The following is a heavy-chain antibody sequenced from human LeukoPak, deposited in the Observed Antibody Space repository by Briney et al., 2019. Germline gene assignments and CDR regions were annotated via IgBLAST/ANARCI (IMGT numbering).Heavy chain of an antibody. Sequence: PSETLSLTCAVYGGSFSGYYWGWIRQPPGKGLEWIGSIYYSGSTYYNPSLKSRVTISVDTSKNQFSLKLSSVTAADTAVYYCATLVVVAAHMGLDYWGQGTLVTVSS. V-gene: IGHV4-39*01. CDR1: GGSFSGYY. D-gene: IGHD2-15*01. J-gene: IGHJ4*02. CDR2: IYYSGST. CDR3: ATLVVVAAHMGLDY.